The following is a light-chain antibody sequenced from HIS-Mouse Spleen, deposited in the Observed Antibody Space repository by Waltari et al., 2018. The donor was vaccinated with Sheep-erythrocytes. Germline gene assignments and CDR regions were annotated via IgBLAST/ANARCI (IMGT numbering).Light chain of an antibody. J-gene: IGLJ3*02. CDR2: EGS. V-gene: IGLV2-23*01. CDR1: SSDVGSYNL. CDR3: CSYAGSSTPWV. Sequence: QSALTQPASVSGSPGQSITISCTGTSSDVGSYNLVSWYQQHPGKAPKLMIYEGSKRPSVVSNRFSGSKSGNTASLTISGLQADDEADYYCCSYAGSSTPWVFGGGTKLTVL.